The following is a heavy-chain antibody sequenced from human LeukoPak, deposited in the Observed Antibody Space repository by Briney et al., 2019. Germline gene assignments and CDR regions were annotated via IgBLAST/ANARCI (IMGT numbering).Heavy chain of an antibody. V-gene: IGHV3-23*01. D-gene: IGHD1-26*01. J-gene: IGHJ3*02. CDR1: GFTFSSYS. CDR3: ARRVGPNVDAFDI. CDR2: ISGSGGST. Sequence: GGSLRLSCAASGFTFSSYSMNWVRQAPGKGLEWVSTISGSGGSTYYADSVKGRFTISRDNSKNTLYLQMNSLRAEDTAVYYCARRVGPNVDAFDIWGQGTMVTVSS.